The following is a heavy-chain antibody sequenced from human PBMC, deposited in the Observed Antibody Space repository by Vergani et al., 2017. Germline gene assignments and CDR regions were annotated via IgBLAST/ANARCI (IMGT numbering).Heavy chain of an antibody. CDR3: SRAPNYDDTPGGVPGSAFDI. J-gene: IGHJ3*02. V-gene: IGHV4-39*07. CDR2: IYYSGST. CDR1: GGSISSSSYY. Sequence: QLQLQESGPGLVKPSETLSLTCTVSGGSISSSSYYWGWIRQPPGKGLAWIGSIYYSGSTYYNPSLKRRVTISVATSKNQFSLKLGSVTAADTAVYYCSRAPNYDDTPGGVPGSAFDIWGQGTMVTVSS. D-gene: IGHD3-22*01.